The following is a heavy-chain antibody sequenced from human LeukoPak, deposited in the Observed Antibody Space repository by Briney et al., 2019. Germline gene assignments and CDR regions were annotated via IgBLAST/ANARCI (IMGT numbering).Heavy chain of an antibody. CDR3: ARPYDFWSGYYTGDAFDI. J-gene: IGHJ3*02. CDR2: IRYDGSNK. V-gene: IGHV3-30*02. Sequence: PGGSLRLSCAASGFTFSSYGMHWVRQAPGKGLEWVAFIRYDGSNKYYADSVKGRFTISRDNAKNTLYLQMNSLRAEDTAVYYCARPYDFWSGYYTGDAFDIWGQGTMVTVSS. CDR1: GFTFSSYG. D-gene: IGHD3-3*01.